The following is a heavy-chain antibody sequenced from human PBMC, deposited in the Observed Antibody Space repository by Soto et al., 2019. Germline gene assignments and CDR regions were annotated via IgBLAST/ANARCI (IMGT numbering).Heavy chain of an antibody. CDR2: ISTYSGNT. V-gene: IGHV1-18*04. CDR1: GYTFSSYS. D-gene: IGHD1-20*01. Sequence: QFQMVQSGAEVKQSGASVKISCKTSGYTFSSYSINWVRQAPGQGLEWMAWISTYSGNTHYAERVQGRVTVTLDKSARTAFMEMRGLTSDDTAVYFCARNNGYYDLWGQGTLVTVSS. CDR3: ARNNGYYDL. J-gene: IGHJ4*02.